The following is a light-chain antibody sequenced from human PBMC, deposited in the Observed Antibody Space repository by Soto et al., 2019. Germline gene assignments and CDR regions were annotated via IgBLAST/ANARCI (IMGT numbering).Light chain of an antibody. J-gene: IGLJ3*02. CDR3: SSYTSSTTRV. Sequence: QSALTQPASVSGSPGQSITISCTGTSSDVGGYNYVAWYQQHPGKAPKLMIYDVSNRPSGVSNRFSGSKSGNTASLTISGLQAEEEADYYRSSYTSSTTRVFGGGTQVTVL. CDR1: SSDVGGYNY. V-gene: IGLV2-14*03. CDR2: DVS.